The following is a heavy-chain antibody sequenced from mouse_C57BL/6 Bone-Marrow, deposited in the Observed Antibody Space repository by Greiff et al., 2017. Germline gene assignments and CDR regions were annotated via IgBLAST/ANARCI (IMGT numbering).Heavy chain of an antibody. Sequence: EVQVVESGGGLVKPGGSLKLSCAASGFTFSSYAMSWVRQTPEKRLEWVATISDGGSYTYYPDNVKGRFTISRDNAKNNLYLQMSHLKSEDTAMYYCARETGLLRYPHYYAMDYWGQGTSVTVSS. J-gene: IGHJ4*01. CDR3: ARETGLLRYPHYYAMDY. CDR2: ISDGGSYT. V-gene: IGHV5-4*01. D-gene: IGHD1-1*01. CDR1: GFTFSSYA.